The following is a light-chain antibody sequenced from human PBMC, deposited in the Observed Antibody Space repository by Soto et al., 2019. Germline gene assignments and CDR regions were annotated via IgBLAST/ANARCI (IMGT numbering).Light chain of an antibody. Sequence: DIQMTQSPSTLSGSVGDRVTITCRASQTISSWLAWYQQKPGKAPKLLIYKASTLKSGVPSRFSGSGSGTEFTLTISRLQPDDFATYYCQHYNSYSAAFGQGTKVDLK. J-gene: IGKJ1*01. CDR1: QTISSW. V-gene: IGKV1-5*03. CDR3: QHYNSYSAA. CDR2: KAS.